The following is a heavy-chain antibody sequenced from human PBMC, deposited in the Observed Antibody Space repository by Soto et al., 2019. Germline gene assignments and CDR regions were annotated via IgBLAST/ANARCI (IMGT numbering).Heavy chain of an antibody. J-gene: IGHJ4*02. V-gene: IGHV3-9*01. CDR2: ISWNSGSI. Sequence: SLRLSCAASGFTFDDYAMHWVRQAPGKGLEWVSGISWNSGSIGYADSVKGRFTISRDNAKNSLYLQMNSLRAEDTALYYCAKDIGPPTLWGQGTLVTVSS. CDR3: AKDIGPPTL. CDR1: GFTFDDYA.